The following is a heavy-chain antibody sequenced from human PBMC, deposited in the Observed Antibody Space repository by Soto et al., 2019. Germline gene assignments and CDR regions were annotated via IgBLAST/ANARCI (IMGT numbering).Heavy chain of an antibody. CDR3: ARGLAEGSGYTDY. CDR2: IYASGST. J-gene: IGHJ4*02. Sequence: QVQLQESGPGLVKPSETLSLTCSVSGGSMSTYHWTWLRQPAGKGLEWIGRIYASGSTNYNPSLKSRVSMSIDTSKSQFSLKLRSVTAEDTAMYYCARGLAEGSGYTDYWGQGTLVTVAS. CDR1: GGSMSTYH. D-gene: IGHD3-22*01. V-gene: IGHV4-4*07.